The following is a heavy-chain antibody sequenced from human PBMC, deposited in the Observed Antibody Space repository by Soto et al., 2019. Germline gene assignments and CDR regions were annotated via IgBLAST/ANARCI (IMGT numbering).Heavy chain of an antibody. D-gene: IGHD3-3*01. V-gene: IGHV4-30-2*01. CDR3: ARANYDFWSGSRYYGMDV. J-gene: IGHJ6*02. CDR1: GGSISSGGYS. CDR2: IYHSGST. Sequence: TLSRTCAVSGGSISSGGYSWSWIRQPPGKVLEWIGYIYHSGSTYYNPSLKSRVTISVDRSKNQFSLKLSSVTAADTAVYYCARANYDFWSGSRYYGMDVWGQGTTVTVSS.